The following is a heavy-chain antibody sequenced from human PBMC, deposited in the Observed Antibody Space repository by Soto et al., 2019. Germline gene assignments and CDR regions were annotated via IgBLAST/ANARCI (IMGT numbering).Heavy chain of an antibody. J-gene: IGHJ6*02. D-gene: IGHD2-2*01. CDR3: ARDVSGCSSTSCYADYYYGMDV. CDR2: IYHSGST. V-gene: IGHV4-30-2*01. Sequence: SETLSLTCAVSGGSISSGGYSWSWIRQPPGKGLEWIGYIYHSGSTYYNPSLKSRVTISVDRSKNQFSLKLSSVTAADTAVYYCARDVSGCSSTSCYADYYYGMDVWGRGNTVTGSS. CDR1: GGSISSGGYS.